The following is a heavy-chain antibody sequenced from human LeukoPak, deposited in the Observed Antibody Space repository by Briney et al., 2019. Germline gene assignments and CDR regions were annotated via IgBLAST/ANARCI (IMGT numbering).Heavy chain of an antibody. CDR3: AKGGRSAFDI. CDR2: ISYDGSNK. J-gene: IGHJ3*02. D-gene: IGHD1-14*01. Sequence: GRSLRLCCAASGFTFSSYGTHWARQAPGKGLEWVAVISYDGSNKYYADSVKGRFTISRDNSKNTLYLQLNSLRAEDTAVYYCAKGGRSAFDIWGQGTMVTVSS. V-gene: IGHV3-30*18. CDR1: GFTFSSYG.